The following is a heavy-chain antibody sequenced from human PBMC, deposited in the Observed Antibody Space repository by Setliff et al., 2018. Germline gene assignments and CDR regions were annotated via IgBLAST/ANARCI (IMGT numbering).Heavy chain of an antibody. CDR2: LDNDGST. CDR3: RLWFGELLRDY. D-gene: IGHD3-10*01. Sequence: GGSLRLSCAASGVTVSAYDMSWVRQAPGKGLEWVSLLDNDGSTYYSDSAKGRFTISRGTSKNTLYLQMSSLRTEDTAVYYCRLWFGELLRDYWGQGTLVTVSS. J-gene: IGHJ4*02. CDR1: GVTVSAYD. V-gene: IGHV3-53*01.